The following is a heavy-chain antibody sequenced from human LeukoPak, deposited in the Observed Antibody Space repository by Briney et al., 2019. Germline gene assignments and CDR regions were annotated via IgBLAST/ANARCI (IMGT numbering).Heavy chain of an antibody. Sequence: SETLTLTCTVSGDSISSYYWSRIRQPPGKGMEGIGYVYYSGSTNYNPSLKSRVTISVDMSKNQFSLKLNSVTTADTAVYYCARVRSMTTVISYFFDSWGQGTLVTVSS. J-gene: IGHJ4*02. CDR2: VYYSGST. D-gene: IGHD4-17*01. CDR3: ARVRSMTTVISYFFDS. V-gene: IGHV4-59*01. CDR1: GDSISSYY.